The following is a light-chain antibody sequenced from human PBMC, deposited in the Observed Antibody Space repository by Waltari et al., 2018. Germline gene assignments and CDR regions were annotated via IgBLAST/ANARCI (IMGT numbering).Light chain of an antibody. CDR2: AAS. J-gene: IGKJ3*01. CDR1: QSICSY. CDR3: QQSSSTPPFT. Sequence: DIQMTQSPSSLSASVGDRVTITCRASQSICSYLNWYQQKPGKAPKLLIYAASSLQSGVPSRFSGSGSGTDFTLTINSLQPEDFATYYCQQSSSTPPFTFGPGTKVDIK. V-gene: IGKV1-39*01.